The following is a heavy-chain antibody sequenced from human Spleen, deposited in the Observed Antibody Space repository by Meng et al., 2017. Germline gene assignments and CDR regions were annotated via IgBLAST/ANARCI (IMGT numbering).Heavy chain of an antibody. V-gene: IGHV3-21*01. D-gene: IGHD6-19*01. CDR3: ARFAVYSSGWYADY. CDR2: ISGSSSYI. CDR1: GFTFSSYR. J-gene: IGHJ4*02. Sequence: GESLKISCAASGFTFSSYRMNWVRQAPGKGLEWVSFISGSSSYINYADSVKGRFTISRDNAKKSLYLQMDSLRAEDTAVYYCARFAVYSSGWYADYWGQGTLVTGSS.